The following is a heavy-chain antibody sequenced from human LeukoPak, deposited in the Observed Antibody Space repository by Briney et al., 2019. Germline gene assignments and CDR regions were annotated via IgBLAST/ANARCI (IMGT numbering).Heavy chain of an antibody. CDR3: ARLEDSGGYRFDY. CDR2: MYYSGST. Sequence: KPSETLSLTCTVSGAPISSRSYYWGWIRQSPGKGLEWIGNMYYSGSTHYSPSLNSRVTISRQTSKNQVSLKLSSVTAADSAVYYCARLEDSGGYRFDYWGQGALVTVSS. D-gene: IGHD3-22*01. CDR1: GAPISSRSYY. J-gene: IGHJ4*02. V-gene: IGHV4-39*01.